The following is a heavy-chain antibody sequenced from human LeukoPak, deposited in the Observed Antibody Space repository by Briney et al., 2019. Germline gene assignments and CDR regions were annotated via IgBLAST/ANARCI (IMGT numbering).Heavy chain of an antibody. V-gene: IGHV4-34*01. J-gene: IGHJ5*02. CDR2: INHSGST. CDR3: ARGRLEDPVKGQPLLSFDP. D-gene: IGHD2/OR15-2a*01. CDR1: GGSFSGYY. Sequence: SETLSLTCAVYGGSFSGYYWSWIRQPPGKGLEWIGEINHSGSTNYNPSLKSRVTISVDTSKNQFSLKLSSVTAADTAVYYCARGRLEDPVKGQPLLSFDPWGQGTLVTVSS.